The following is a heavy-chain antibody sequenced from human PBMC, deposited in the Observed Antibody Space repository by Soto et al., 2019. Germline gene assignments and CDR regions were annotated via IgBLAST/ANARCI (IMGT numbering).Heavy chain of an antibody. Sequence: ASETLSLTCAVSGASISGSYYYWAWLRQSPGKGPEWIGSVFYTGFTSYNPSLESRVSVSVDTSKSQFSLKLSAVTAADTAVYYCVTSQKGYNWNYFDHWGQGALVTVSS. CDR1: GASISGSYYY. V-gene: IGHV4-39*01. CDR2: VFYTGFT. J-gene: IGHJ4*02. D-gene: IGHD1-20*01. CDR3: VTSQKGYNWNYFDH.